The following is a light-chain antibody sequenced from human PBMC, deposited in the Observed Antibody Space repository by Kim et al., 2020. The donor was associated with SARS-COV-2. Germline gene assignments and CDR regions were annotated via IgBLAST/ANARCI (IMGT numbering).Light chain of an antibody. CDR1: QSISSSY. CDR3: QQYGSSTWT. CDR2: GAS. Sequence: SPGERATLSCRASQSISSSYLSWYQQKPGQAPRLLIYGASSRATGTPDRFSGSGSGTDFTLTISRLEPDDFAVYYCQQYGSSTWTFGQGTKVDIK. J-gene: IGKJ1*01. V-gene: IGKV3-20*01.